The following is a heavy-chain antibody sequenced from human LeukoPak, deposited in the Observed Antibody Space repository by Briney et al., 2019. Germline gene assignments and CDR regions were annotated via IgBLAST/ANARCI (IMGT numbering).Heavy chain of an antibody. Sequence: QPGGSLRLSCAASGFTFSSYAMHWVRQAPGKGLEWVAVISYDGSNKYYADSVKGRFTISRDNSKNTLYLQMNSPRAEDTAVYYCARGGYGYYDILTGFSPSIDYWGQGTLVTVSS. D-gene: IGHD3-9*01. CDR2: ISYDGSNK. CDR3: ARGGYGYYDILTGFSPSIDY. V-gene: IGHV3-30-3*01. J-gene: IGHJ4*02. CDR1: GFTFSSYA.